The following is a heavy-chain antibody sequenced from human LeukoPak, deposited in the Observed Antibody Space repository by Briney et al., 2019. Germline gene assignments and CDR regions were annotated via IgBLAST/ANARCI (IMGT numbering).Heavy chain of an antibody. CDR2: IYYSGST. D-gene: IGHD5-12*01. V-gene: IGHV4-39*07. CDR3: ARVRSSKKGSGYDLAAFDI. J-gene: IGHJ3*02. Sequence: SETLSLTCTVSGGSISSSSYYWGWIRQPPGKGLEWIGSIYYSGSTYYNPSLKSRVTISVDTSKNQFSLKLSSVTAADTAVYYCARVRSSKKGSGYDLAAFDIWGQGTMVTVSS. CDR1: GGSISSSSYY.